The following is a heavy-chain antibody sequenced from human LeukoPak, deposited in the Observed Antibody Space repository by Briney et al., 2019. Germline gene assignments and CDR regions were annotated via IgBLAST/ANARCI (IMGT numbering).Heavy chain of an antibody. CDR2: IDTAGGT. D-gene: IGHD3-10*01. CDR3: TRRMRGLGSYSDAFDI. V-gene: IGHV3-13*04. CDR1: GFTFSSYD. J-gene: IGHJ3*02. Sequence: PGGSLRLSCAASGFTFSSYDMHWVRQGPGKGLEWVSGIDTAGGTYYAGSVKGRFTISRENAKNSFYLQMNSLRAGDMAVYFCTRRMRGLGSYSDAFDIWGQGTMVTVSS.